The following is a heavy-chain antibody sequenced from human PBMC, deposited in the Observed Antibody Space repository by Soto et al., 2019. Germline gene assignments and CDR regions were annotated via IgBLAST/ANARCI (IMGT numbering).Heavy chain of an antibody. CDR1: GFTFSTYA. CDR3: VLWPPYYFDY. Sequence: GGSLRLSCAASGFTFSTYAMSWVRQAPGKGLEWVSAIGGSGGSTYYADSVKGRFTISRDNSKNTLYLQMNSLRAEDTAVYYCVLWPPYYFDYWGQGTLVTVSS. CDR2: IGGSGGST. D-gene: IGHD3-10*01. V-gene: IGHV3-23*01. J-gene: IGHJ4*02.